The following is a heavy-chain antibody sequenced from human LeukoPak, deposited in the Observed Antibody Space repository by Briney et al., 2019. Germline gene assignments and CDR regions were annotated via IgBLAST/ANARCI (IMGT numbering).Heavy chain of an antibody. Sequence: SETLSLTCAVYGGSFSGYYWSWIRQPAGKGLEWIGRIYTSGSTNYNPSLKSRVTMSVDTSKNQFSLKLSSVTAADTAVYYCASMYAGGYSYGYEFDYWGQGTLVTVSS. CDR1: GGSFSGYY. CDR3: ASMYAGGYSYGYEFDY. J-gene: IGHJ4*02. D-gene: IGHD5-18*01. CDR2: IYTSGST. V-gene: IGHV4-59*10.